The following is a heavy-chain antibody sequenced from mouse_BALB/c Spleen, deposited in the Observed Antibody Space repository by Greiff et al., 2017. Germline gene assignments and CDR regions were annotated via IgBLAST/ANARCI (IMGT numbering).Heavy chain of an antibody. J-gene: IGHJ4*01. CDR1: GFSLTGYG. Sequence: VQLQESGPGLVAPSQSLSITCTVSGFSLTGYGVNWVRQPPGKGLEWLGMIWGDGSTDYNSALKSRLSISKDNSKSQVFLKMNSLQTDDTARYYCARVYGNYVDYYAMDYWGQGTSVTVSS. D-gene: IGHD2-1*01. CDR3: ARVYGNYVDYYAMDY. V-gene: IGHV2-6-7*02. CDR2: IWGDGST.